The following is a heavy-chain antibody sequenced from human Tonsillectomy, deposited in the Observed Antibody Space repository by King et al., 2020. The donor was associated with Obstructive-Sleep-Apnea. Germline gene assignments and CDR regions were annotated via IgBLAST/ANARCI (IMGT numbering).Heavy chain of an antibody. J-gene: IGHJ4*02. CDR2: VYSGGIT. CDR3: ARGLYGYNSFDY. D-gene: IGHD5-24*01. Sequence: VQLVESGGGLVQPGGSLRLSCAASGFTVSSNYMSWVRQAPGKGLEWVSVVYSGGITYYADSVKGRFTISRHTSKNTLYLQMNSLRAEDTAVYYCARGLYGYNSFDYWGQGTLVTVSS. V-gene: IGHV3-53*04. CDR1: GFTVSSNY.